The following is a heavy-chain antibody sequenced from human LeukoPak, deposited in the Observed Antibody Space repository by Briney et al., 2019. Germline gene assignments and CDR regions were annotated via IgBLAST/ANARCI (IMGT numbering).Heavy chain of an antibody. Sequence: GGSLRLSCAASGLIFSDQFMDWVRQAPGKGLERIGRSSNRANGHTTQYAASVKDRFTILRDDSKSSLYLQMNSLKAEDTAVYYCVRVWMADYYLDVWGKGTTVIVSS. CDR2: SSNRANGHTT. V-gene: IGHV3-72*01. CDR1: GLIFSDQF. D-gene: IGHD5-24*01. CDR3: VRVWMADYYLDV. J-gene: IGHJ6*03.